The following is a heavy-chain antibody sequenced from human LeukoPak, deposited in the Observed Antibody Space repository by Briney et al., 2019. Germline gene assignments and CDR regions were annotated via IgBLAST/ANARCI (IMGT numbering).Heavy chain of an antibody. CDR2: ISSSNSYI. CDR1: GFTFSTYN. Sequence: PGGSLRLSCAASGFTFSTYNMNWVRQAPGKGLEWVSSISSSNSYIYYADSVKGRFTISRDNAKNSLYLQMNSLRAEDTAVYYCARDLGARYYDSSGYWAFDYWGQGTLVTVSS. J-gene: IGHJ4*02. V-gene: IGHV3-21*01. D-gene: IGHD3-22*01. CDR3: ARDLGARYYDSSGYWAFDY.